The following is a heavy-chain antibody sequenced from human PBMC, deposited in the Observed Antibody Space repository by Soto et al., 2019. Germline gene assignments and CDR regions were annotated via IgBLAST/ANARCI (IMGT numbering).Heavy chain of an antibody. V-gene: IGHV4-34*01. CDR3: ARDQWELLRFGAFDI. CDR1: GGSFRGYY. J-gene: IGHJ3*02. D-gene: IGHD1-26*01. CDR2: INHSGST. Sequence: SETLSLTCAVYGGSFRGYYWSWIRQPPGSGLEWIGKINHSGSTNYNPSLKSRVTISLDTSKNQFSLQLHSVPPEDTAVYYCARDQWELLRFGAFDIWAQGTMVTVSS.